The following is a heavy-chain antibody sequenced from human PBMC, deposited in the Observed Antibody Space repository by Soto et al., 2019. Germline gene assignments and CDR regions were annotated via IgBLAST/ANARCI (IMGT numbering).Heavy chain of an antibody. D-gene: IGHD3-10*01. J-gene: IGHJ6*02. CDR3: AKERGNYYGSGKDGMDV. Sequence: SLRLSCAASGFTFSSYGMHWVRQAPGKGLEWVAVISYDGSNKYYADSVKGRFTISRDNSKNTLYLQMNSLRAEDTAVYYCAKERGNYYGSGKDGMDVWGQGTTVTVSS. CDR1: GFTFSSYG. V-gene: IGHV3-30*18. CDR2: ISYDGSNK.